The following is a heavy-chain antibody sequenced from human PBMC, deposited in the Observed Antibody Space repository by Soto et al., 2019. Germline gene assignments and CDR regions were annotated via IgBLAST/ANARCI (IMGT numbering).Heavy chain of an antibody. CDR2: ISDSGTT. D-gene: IGHD2-2*01. V-gene: IGHV3-23*01. CDR3: SKGVEGFCSRTSCLYSTDS. J-gene: IGHJ5*02. Sequence: EVQLLDSGGGLVQPGGSLRLSCTASGFTFRTYAMSWVRQAPGKGLEWVSTISDSGTTYYANSVKGRFTISRDNSRKTLKLPMNNLIVEDTVFYYCSKGVEGFCSRTSCLYSTDSWGQGPVVTVSS. CDR1: GFTFRTYA.